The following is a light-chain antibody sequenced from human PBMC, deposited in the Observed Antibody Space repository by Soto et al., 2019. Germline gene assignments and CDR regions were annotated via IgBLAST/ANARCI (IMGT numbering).Light chain of an antibody. CDR1: NIGSKN. V-gene: IGLV3-9*01. J-gene: IGLJ2*01. CDR3: QVWGSSTV. CDR2: RDS. Sequence: SYELTQPLSVSVALGQTARITCGGNNIGSKNVHWYQQKPGQAPVLVIYRDSNRPSGIPERFSGSNSGNTATLTINRAQVGDEADYYCQVWGSSTVFGGGTKVTVL.